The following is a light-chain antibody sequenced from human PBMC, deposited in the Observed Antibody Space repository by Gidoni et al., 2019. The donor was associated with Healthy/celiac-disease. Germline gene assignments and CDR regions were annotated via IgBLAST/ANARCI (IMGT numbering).Light chain of an antibody. CDR3: QQYNNWPPT. Sequence: EIVMTQSPANLSVSPGERATLSCRASQSVSSNLAWYQQKPGQAPRILIYGASTRATGIPARFSGSGSGTEFTLTISSLQSEDFAVYYCQQYNNWPPTFGQGTKLEIK. CDR2: GAS. J-gene: IGKJ2*01. V-gene: IGKV3-15*01. CDR1: QSVSSN.